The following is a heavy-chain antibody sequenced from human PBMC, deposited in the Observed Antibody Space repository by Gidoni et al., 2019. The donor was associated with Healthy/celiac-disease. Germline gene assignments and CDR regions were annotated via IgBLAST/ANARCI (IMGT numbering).Heavy chain of an antibody. V-gene: IGHV4-39*01. Sequence: QLQLQESGPGLVKPSETLSLTCTVSGGPISSSSYYWGWIRQPPGKGLEWIGSIYYSGSTYYNPSLKSRVTISVDTSKNQFSLKLSSVTAADTAVYYCAAAILYWWRFDYWGQGTLVTVSS. D-gene: IGHD2-8*02. CDR2: IYYSGST. CDR3: AAAILYWWRFDY. J-gene: IGHJ4*02. CDR1: GGPISSSSYY.